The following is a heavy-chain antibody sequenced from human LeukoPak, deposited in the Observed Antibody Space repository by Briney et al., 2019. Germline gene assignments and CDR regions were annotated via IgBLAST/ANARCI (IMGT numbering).Heavy chain of an antibody. CDR3: ARDSCSSTSCLSIDDY. D-gene: IGHD2-2*01. V-gene: IGHV1-2*02. CDR2: INPNSGGT. CDR1: GYTFIAYY. Sequence: ASVKVSCKASGYTFIAYYMHWVRQAPGQGLEWMGWINPNSGGTNYAQKFQGRVAMTRDTSISTVYMELSRLRSDDTAVYYCARDSCSSTSCLSIDDYWGQGTLVTVSS. J-gene: IGHJ4*02.